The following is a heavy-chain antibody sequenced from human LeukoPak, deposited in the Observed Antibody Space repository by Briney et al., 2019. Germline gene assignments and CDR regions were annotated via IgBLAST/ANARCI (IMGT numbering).Heavy chain of an antibody. Sequence: SETLSLTCTVSGGSISSYYWSWIRQPAGKGLEWIGRIYTSGSTNYNPSLKSRVTMSVDTSKNQFSLKLSSVTAADTAVYYCARDQYYYDSSGYGGLYYFDYWGQGTLVTVSS. D-gene: IGHD3-22*01. J-gene: IGHJ4*02. CDR2: IYTSGST. CDR3: ARDQYYYDSSGYGGLYYFDY. CDR1: GGSISSYY. V-gene: IGHV4-4*07.